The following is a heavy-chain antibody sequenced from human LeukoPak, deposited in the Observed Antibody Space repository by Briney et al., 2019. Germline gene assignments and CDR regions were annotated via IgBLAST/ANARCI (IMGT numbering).Heavy chain of an antibody. CDR3: ARHDYGDY. V-gene: IGHV3-7*03. CDR1: GFTFSSYW. Sequence: GGSLRLSCAASGFTFSSYWMTWVRQAPGKGLEWVANINEDGSEKYYVDSVKGRFTISRDNARNSLFLQMNSLRAEDTAVYYCARHDYGDYWGQGTLVTVSS. CDR2: INEDGSEK. J-gene: IGHJ4*02.